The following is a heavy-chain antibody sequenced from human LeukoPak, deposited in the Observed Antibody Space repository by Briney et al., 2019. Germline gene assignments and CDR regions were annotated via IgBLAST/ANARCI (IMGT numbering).Heavy chain of an antibody. Sequence: SETLSLTCAVYGGSFSGYYWSWIRQPPGNGLEWIGEINRSGSTNYNPSLKSRVTISVDTSKNQFSLKLSSVTAADTAVYYCASGDSTLIPLDWGQGTLVTVSS. CDR1: GGSFSGYY. D-gene: IGHD3-22*01. V-gene: IGHV4-34*01. CDR3: ASGDSTLIPLD. J-gene: IGHJ4*02. CDR2: INRSGST.